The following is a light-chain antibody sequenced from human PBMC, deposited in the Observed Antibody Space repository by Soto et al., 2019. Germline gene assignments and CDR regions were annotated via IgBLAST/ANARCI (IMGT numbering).Light chain of an antibody. Sequence: DIVLTQSPATLSLSPGQTATLSCRASQSVSSYLAWYQQKAGQAPRLLIYEGSNRATGIPTRFSGSGSGTDFTLTISGLEPEDFAFYYCQQYGSSPWTFGQGTKVDIK. J-gene: IGKJ1*01. CDR2: EGS. CDR1: QSVSSY. V-gene: IGKV3-11*01. CDR3: QQYGSSPWT.